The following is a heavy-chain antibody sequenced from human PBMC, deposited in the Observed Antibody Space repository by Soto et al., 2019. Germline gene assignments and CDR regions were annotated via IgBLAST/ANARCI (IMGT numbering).Heavy chain of an antibody. CDR3: AKDMAGYYGSGSYSYGMDV. CDR1: GYSFTSYW. Sequence: GESLKISCKGSGYSFTSYWISWVRQMPGKGLEWMGRIDPSDSYTNYSPSFQGHVTISADKSISTAYLQWSSPKASDTALYYCAKDMAGYYGSGSYSYGMDVWGQGTTVTVSS. CDR2: IDPSDSYT. J-gene: IGHJ6*02. V-gene: IGHV5-10-1*01. D-gene: IGHD3-10*01.